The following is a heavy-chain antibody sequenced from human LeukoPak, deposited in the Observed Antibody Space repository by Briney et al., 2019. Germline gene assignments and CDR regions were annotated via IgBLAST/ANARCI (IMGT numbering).Heavy chain of an antibody. CDR3: ASIRRGEYFDY. J-gene: IGHJ4*02. D-gene: IGHD3-16*01. CDR2: IYSGGST. V-gene: IGHV3-66*01. Sequence: GGSLRLSCAASGFTVSSNYMSWVRQAPGKGLEWVSVIYSGGSTYYADSVKGRFTISRDNSKNTLYLQMNSLRAEDTAVYYCASIRRGEYFDYWGQGTLVTVSS. CDR1: GFTVSSNY.